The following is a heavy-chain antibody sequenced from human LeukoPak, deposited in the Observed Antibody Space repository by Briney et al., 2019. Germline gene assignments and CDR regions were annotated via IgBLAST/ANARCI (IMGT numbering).Heavy chain of an antibody. CDR3: ARPAYYYGAGSWPY. CDR1: GGTFSSYA. J-gene: IGHJ4*02. CDR2: IIPIFGTA. V-gene: IGHV1-69*05. Sequence: SVKVSCKASGGTFSSYAISWVRQAPGQGLEWMGGIIPIFGTANYAQKFQGRVTITTDESTSTAYMELSSLRSEDTAVYYCARPAYYYGAGSWPYWGQGSLVTVSS. D-gene: IGHD3-10*01.